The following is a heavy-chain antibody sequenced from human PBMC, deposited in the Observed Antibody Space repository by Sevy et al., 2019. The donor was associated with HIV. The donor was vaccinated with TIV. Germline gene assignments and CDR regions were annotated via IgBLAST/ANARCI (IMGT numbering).Heavy chain of an antibody. CDR2: ISSSSSTI. V-gene: IGHV3-48*02. Sequence: GSLRLSCAASGFTFSSYSMNWVRQAPGKGLEWVSYISSSSSTIYYADSVKGRFTISRDNAKNSRYLQMNSLRDEDTAVYYCARESKWAVVTDFDYWGQGTLVTVSS. CDR1: GFTFSSYS. J-gene: IGHJ4*02. CDR3: ARESKWAVVTDFDY. D-gene: IGHD2-15*01.